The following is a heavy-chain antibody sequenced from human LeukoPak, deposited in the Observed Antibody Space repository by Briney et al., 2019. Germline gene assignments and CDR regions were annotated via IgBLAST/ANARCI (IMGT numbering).Heavy chain of an antibody. J-gene: IGHJ5*02. CDR3: AREGTSGTHLNWFDP. D-gene: IGHD1-1*01. CDR1: GGSISSYY. CDR2: IYGSGST. Sequence: SEPLSLTCTVSGGSISSYYWSWIRQPPEKGLELVGNIYGSGSTNYDPPLKSRVTLSVDTSKNQFSLKLSSVTAADTAVYYCAREGTSGTHLNWFDPWGQGTLVTVSS. V-gene: IGHV4-59*01.